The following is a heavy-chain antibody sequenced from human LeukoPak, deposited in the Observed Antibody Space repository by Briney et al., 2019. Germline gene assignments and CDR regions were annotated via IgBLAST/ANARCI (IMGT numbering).Heavy chain of an antibody. J-gene: IGHJ5*02. CDR2: INHSGST. CDR1: GGSFSGYY. V-gene: IGHV4-34*01. Sequence: SETLSLTCAVYGGSFSGYYWSWIRQPPGKGLEWIGEINHSGSTNYNPSLKSRVTISVDTSKNQFSLKLSSVTAADTAVYYCARRGAITIFGVGVGNWFDPWGQGTLVTVSS. D-gene: IGHD3-3*01. CDR3: ARRGAITIFGVGVGNWFDP.